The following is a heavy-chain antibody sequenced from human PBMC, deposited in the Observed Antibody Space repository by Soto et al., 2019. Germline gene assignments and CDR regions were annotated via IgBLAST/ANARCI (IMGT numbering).Heavy chain of an antibody. Sequence: EVQLVESGGGLVQPGGSLRLSCAASGFTFSSYSMNWVRQAPGKGLEWVSYISSSSSTIYYEDSVKGRFTISRDNAKNSLYLQMNSLRAEYTAVYYCAIEEGLLNWFDPWGQGTLVTVSS. J-gene: IGHJ5*02. CDR2: ISSSSSTI. CDR3: AIEEGLLNWFDP. D-gene: IGHD1-26*01. V-gene: IGHV3-48*01. CDR1: GFTFSSYS.